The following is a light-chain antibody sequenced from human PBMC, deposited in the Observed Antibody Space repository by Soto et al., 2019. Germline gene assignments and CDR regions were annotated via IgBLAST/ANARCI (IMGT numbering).Light chain of an antibody. CDR2: GAS. CDR3: QQLNTYPA. Sequence: DFPLTQSPSFLSASVGDRVTITCRASQGIGSYLGWYQQAPGKAPKLLIYGASTLQSGVPSRFSGSGSGTAFTLTISSLQPEDFATYYCQQLNTYPAFGGGTKVVI. V-gene: IGKV1-9*01. CDR1: QGIGSY. J-gene: IGKJ4*01.